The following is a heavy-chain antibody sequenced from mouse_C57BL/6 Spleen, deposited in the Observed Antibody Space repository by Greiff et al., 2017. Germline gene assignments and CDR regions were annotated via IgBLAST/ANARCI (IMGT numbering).Heavy chain of an antibody. V-gene: IGHV1-15*01. J-gene: IGHJ1*03. D-gene: IGHD1-1*01. CDR2: IDPETGGT. CDR3: TGSSYWYFDG. Sequence: QVQLQQSGAELVRPGASVTLSCKASGYTFTDYEMHWVKQTPVHGLEWIGAIDPETGGTAYNQKFKGKAILTADKSSSTAYMELRSLTSEDSAVYYCTGSSYWYFDGWGTGTTVTVSS. CDR1: GYTFTDYE.